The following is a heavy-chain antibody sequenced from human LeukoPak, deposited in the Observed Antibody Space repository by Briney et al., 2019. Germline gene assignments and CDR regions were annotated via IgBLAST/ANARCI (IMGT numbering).Heavy chain of an antibody. CDR2: IHHSGLT. Sequence: SETLSLTCTVSGYSISSGYYWGWIRQPPRKGLEWIGSIHHSGLTCYNPSLESRVTMSVDKTKNQFTLKLTSVTAADTAVYFSGRGYYSLDKWFDPWGQGALVTVSS. J-gene: IGHJ5*02. V-gene: IGHV4-38-2*02. CDR1: GYSISSGYY. CDR3: GRGYYSLDKWFDP. D-gene: IGHD3-10*01.